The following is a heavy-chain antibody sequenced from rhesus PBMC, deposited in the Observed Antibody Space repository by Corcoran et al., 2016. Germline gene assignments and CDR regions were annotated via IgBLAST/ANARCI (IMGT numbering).Heavy chain of an antibody. V-gene: IGHV3S5*01. CDR2: IEYTGGTT. D-gene: IGHD4-29*01. CDR3: AKDKTVAVATYFDY. Sequence: DVQLVETGGDLVQPGGSLRLSCAASGFTFSRYGMSWVRQAPGKGREGGSGIEYTGGTTYDEESVKGRFTIARDNSKNTLSLQMNSLRPEDTAVYYCAKDKTVAVATYFDYWGQGVLVTVSS. CDR1: GFTFSRYG. J-gene: IGHJ4*01.